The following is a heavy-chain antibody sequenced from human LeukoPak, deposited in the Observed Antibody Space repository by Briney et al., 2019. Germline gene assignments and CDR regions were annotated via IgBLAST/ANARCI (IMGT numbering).Heavy chain of an antibody. CDR1: GYTFTTYG. J-gene: IGHJ6*02. V-gene: IGHV1-18*01. CDR3: ARGVSSWYYGMDV. D-gene: IGHD6-13*01. Sequence: ASVKVSCKASGYTFTTYGINWVRQAPGQGLERMGWISVYNDNTYYTQKLQGRVTMTTDTSTSTAYMELGSLISDDTAVYYCARGVSSWYYGMDVWGQGTTVIVSS. CDR2: ISVYNDNT.